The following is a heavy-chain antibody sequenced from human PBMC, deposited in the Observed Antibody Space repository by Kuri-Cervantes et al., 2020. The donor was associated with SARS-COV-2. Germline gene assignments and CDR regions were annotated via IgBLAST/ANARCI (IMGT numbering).Heavy chain of an antibody. J-gene: IGHJ4*02. V-gene: IGHV3-7*01. CDR1: GFTFSSYW. CDR2: IKQDGSEK. Sequence: GSLRLSCAASGFTFSSYWMSWVRQAPGKGLEWVANIKQDGSEKYYVDSVKGRFTISRDNAKNSLYLQMNSLRAEDTAVYYCAREIITIFGVNFDYWGQGTLVTVSS. CDR3: AREIITIFGVNFDY. D-gene: IGHD3-3*01.